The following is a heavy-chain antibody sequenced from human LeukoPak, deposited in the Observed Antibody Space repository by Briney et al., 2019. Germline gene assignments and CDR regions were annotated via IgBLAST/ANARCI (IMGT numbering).Heavy chain of an antibody. CDR1: GFTVSSNY. Sequence: PGGSLRPSCAASGFTVSSNYMSWVRQAPGKGLEWVSVIYSGGSTYYADSVKGRFTISRDNSKNTLYLQMNRLRAEDTAVYYCASGSGSYRTPYYYMDVWGTGTTVTVSS. D-gene: IGHD3-10*01. CDR3: ASGSGSYRTPYYYMDV. CDR2: IYSGGST. V-gene: IGHV3-53*01. J-gene: IGHJ6*03.